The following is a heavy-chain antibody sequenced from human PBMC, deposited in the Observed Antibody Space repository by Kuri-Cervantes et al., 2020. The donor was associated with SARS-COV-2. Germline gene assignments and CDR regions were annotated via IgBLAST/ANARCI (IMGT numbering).Heavy chain of an antibody. J-gene: IGHJ6*02. CDR1: GFTFTSSA. D-gene: IGHD3-10*01. Sequence: SVKVSCKASGFTFTSSAVQWVRQARGQRLEWMGWIAVGSENTIYAQKFQERVTITRDTSASTAYMELSSLRSEDTAVYYCASDYGSGRNDYYYYYYGMDVWGQGTTVTVSS. CDR3: ASDYGSGRNDYYYYYYGMDV. CDR2: IAVGSENT. V-gene: IGHV1-58*01.